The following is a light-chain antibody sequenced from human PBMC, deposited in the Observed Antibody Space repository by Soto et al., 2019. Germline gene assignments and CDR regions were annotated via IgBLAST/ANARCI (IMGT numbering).Light chain of an antibody. Sequence: EIVLTQSPGTLSLSPGDRATLSCRASQSVSSSYLAWYQQKPGQAPRLLIYGASSRATGIPDRFSGSGSGTDFTLPISRLEPEDFAVYYCQQYGRSPRTFGQGTKVDIK. CDR1: QSVSSSY. J-gene: IGKJ1*01. CDR2: GAS. V-gene: IGKV3-20*01. CDR3: QQYGRSPRT.